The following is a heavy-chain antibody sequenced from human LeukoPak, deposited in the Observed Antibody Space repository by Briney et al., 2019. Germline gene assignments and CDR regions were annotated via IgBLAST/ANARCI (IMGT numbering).Heavy chain of an antibody. V-gene: IGHV1-69*01. J-gene: IGHJ6*04. CDR2: IIPIFGTA. CDR1: GGTFSSYA. CDR3: ARDWEDIVVVPAAAPNSYYYCMDV. D-gene: IGHD2-2*01. Sequence: SVKVSCKASGGTFSSYAISWVRQAPGQGLEWMGGIIPIFGTANYAQKFQGRVTITADESTSTAYMELSSLRSEDTAVYYCARDWEDIVVVPAAAPNSYYYCMDVWGKGTTVTVSS.